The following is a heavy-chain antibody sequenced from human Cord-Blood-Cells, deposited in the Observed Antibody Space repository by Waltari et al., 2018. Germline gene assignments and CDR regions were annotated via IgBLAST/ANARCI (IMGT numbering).Heavy chain of an antibody. CDR3: ARARGLDPDILTGYYDY. CDR1: GGSFSGYY. Sequence: QVQLQQWGAGLLKPSETLSLTCAVYGGSFSGYYWSWIRQPPGKGLEWIGEINHSGSTNYNPALKSRGTISVDTSKNQFSLKLSSVTAADTAVYYCARARGLDPDILTGYYDYWGQGTLVTVSS. J-gene: IGHJ4*02. D-gene: IGHD3-9*01. V-gene: IGHV4-34*01. CDR2: INHSGST.